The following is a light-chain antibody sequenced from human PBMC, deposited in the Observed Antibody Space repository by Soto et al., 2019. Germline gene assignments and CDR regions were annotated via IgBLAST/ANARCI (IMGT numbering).Light chain of an antibody. CDR2: LGS. CDR3: MQALQTPWT. CDR1: QSLLHSNGYNY. Sequence: DIVMTQSPLSLPVTPGEPASISCMSSQSLLHSNGYNYLDWYLQKPGQSPQLLIYLGSNRASGVPDRFSGSGSGTDFTLKISRVEAEDVGVYYCMQALQTPWTFGQGTKLEIK. J-gene: IGKJ2*02. V-gene: IGKV2-28*01.